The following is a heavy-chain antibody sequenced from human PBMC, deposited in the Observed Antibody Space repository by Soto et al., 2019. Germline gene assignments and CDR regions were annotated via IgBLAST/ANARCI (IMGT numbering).Heavy chain of an antibody. CDR3: ARDTTRVKQPNYYYYYYMDV. CDR2: ISAYNGNT. Sequence: ASVKVSCKASGYTFTSYGISWVRQAPGQGLEWMGWISAYNGNTNYAQKLQGRVTMTTDTSTSTAYMELRSLRSDDTAVYYCARDTTRVKQPNYYYYYYMDVWGKGTTVTVSS. J-gene: IGHJ6*03. D-gene: IGHD6-13*01. CDR1: GYTFTSYG. V-gene: IGHV1-18*01.